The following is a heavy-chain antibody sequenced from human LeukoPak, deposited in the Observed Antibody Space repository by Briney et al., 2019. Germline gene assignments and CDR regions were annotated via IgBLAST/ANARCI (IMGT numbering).Heavy chain of an antibody. CDR1: GYSFTSYW. J-gene: IGHJ4*02. D-gene: IGHD2-2*01. Sequence: GESLQISCQGSGYSFTSYWIGWVRQMPGKGLEWMGIIYPGDSDTRYSPSFQGQVTISADKSISTAYLQWSSLKASDTAMYYCARRTCSSTSCIFDYWGQGTLVTVSS. CDR2: IYPGDSDT. CDR3: ARRTCSSTSCIFDY. V-gene: IGHV5-51*01.